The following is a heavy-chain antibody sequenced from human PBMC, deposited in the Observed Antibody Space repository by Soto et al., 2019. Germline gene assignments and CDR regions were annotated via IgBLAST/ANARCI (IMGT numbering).Heavy chain of an antibody. V-gene: IGHV4-4*07. CDR2: VYATGTT. CDR1: GGSISKFY. CDR3: VRDGSKSLRDWFDP. Sequence: SETLSLTCNVSGGSISKFYWAWIRKTAGNGLEWMGRVYATGTTDYNPSLRSRVAMSVDVSKKTFSLRLRSVTGADSGVYYCVRDGSKSLRDWFDPWGQGILVTVSS. J-gene: IGHJ5*02.